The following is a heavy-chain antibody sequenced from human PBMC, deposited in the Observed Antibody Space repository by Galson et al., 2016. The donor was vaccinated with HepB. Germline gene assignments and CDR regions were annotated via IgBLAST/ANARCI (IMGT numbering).Heavy chain of an antibody. CDR3: AHHDATLSDFFDY. J-gene: IGHJ4*02. V-gene: IGHV2-5*02. Sequence: PALVKPTQTLTLTCTFSGFSLRTSKMAVGWIRQPPGKALEWLALIYWDGDKRYSPSLKSRLTINKDTSENHVVLRLTNMDPVDRATYYCAHHDATLSDFFDYWGQGTLCTVSA. D-gene: IGHD1-1*01. CDR2: IYWDGDK. CDR1: GFSLRTSKMA.